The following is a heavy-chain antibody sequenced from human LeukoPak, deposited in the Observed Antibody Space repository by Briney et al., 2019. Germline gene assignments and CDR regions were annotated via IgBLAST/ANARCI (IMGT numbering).Heavy chain of an antibody. Sequence: GGSLRLSCAASGFTFSSYWMHWVRQAPGKGLVWVSRFNSDGSSTNYADSVKGRFTISRDNAKNTLYLQMNNLRAEDTAVYYWARGTECSCWGFDYWGQGTLVTVSS. V-gene: IGHV3-74*01. J-gene: IGHJ4*02. D-gene: IGHD1-14*01. CDR1: GFTFSSYW. CDR2: FNSDGSST. CDR3: ARGTECSCWGFDY.